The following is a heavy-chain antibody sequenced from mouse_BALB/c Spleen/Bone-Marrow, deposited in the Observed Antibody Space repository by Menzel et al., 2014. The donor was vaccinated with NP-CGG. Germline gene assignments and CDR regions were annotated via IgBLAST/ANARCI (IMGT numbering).Heavy chain of an antibody. D-gene: IGHD2-1*01. CDR3: ARNGNYGAWFAY. V-gene: IGHV14-3*02. CDR1: GFNIKDTY. CDR2: IDPANGNT. J-gene: IGHJ3*01. Sequence: VQLQQSGAGLVRPGASVKLSCTASGFNIKDTYMHWVKQRPEQGLEWIGRIDPANGNTKYDPKFQGKAIITADTSSNTAYLQLSSLTSEDTAVYYCARNGNYGAWFAYWGQGTLVTVSA.